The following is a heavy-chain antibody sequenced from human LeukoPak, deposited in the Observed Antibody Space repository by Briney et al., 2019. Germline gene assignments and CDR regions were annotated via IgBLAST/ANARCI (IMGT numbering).Heavy chain of an antibody. CDR2: IYTSGST. J-gene: IGHJ4*02. D-gene: IGHD3-22*01. Sequence: KPSETLSLTCSVSGGSIRSYYWSWIRQPAGKGLEWIGRIYTSGSTNYNPSLKSRVTMSVDTSKNQFSLKLSSVTAADTAVYYCARDRSYYDSSRYRFDYWGRGTLVTVSS. V-gene: IGHV4-4*07. CDR3: ARDRSYYDSSRYRFDY. CDR1: GGSIRSYY.